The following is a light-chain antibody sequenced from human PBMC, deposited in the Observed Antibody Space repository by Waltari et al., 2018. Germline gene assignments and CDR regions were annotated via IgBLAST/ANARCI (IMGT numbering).Light chain of an antibody. Sequence: QAVLTQPPSASGTPGQRVSISCSGGSSNLGSTFVYLYQQLPGMAPKLLIYKNNQRPSGVPDRFSGSKSGTSASLVISGLRSEDEAHYYCTAWDDSLTGVLFGEGTKLTV. J-gene: IGLJ2*01. V-gene: IGLV1-47*01. CDR2: KNN. CDR3: TAWDDSLTGVL. CDR1: SSNLGSTF.